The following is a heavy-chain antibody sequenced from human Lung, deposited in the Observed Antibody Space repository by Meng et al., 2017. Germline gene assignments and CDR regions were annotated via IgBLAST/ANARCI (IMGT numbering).Heavy chain of an antibody. J-gene: IGHJ4*01. CDR2: IQIKTDGETA. Sequence: VGCLVDLGVSRDLSYALPCFHCSNAWMSWVPQAPGKVLEWVFRIQIKTDGETADYAAPVKGRFTISRDYSQNTLYLQMNSLKTEDTAVYYCQWLSTHPPDQWGQGTLVTVSS. V-gene: IGHV3-15*01. CDR3: QWLSTHPPDQ. CDR1: CFHCSNAW. D-gene: IGHD3-22*01.